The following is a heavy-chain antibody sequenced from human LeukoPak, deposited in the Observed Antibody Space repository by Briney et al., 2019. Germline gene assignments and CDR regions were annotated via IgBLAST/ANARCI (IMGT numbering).Heavy chain of an antibody. CDR3: ARQPRGSSTTFDI. J-gene: IGHJ3*02. V-gene: IGHV3-7*01. CDR2: IKSDGSVK. D-gene: IGHD2/OR15-2a*01. CDR1: EFTLSSYW. Sequence: PGGSLRLSCVASEFTLSSYWMSWVRQAPGKGLKGVANIKSDGSVKYYVDSVRGRFTISRDNALNSLYLQMNSLRAEDTAVYYCARQPRGSSTTFDIWGQGTMVTVSS.